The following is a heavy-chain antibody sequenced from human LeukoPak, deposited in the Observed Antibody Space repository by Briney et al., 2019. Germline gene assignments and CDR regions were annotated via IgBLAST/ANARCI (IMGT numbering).Heavy chain of an antibody. D-gene: IGHD4-17*01. V-gene: IGHV1-2*02. CDR2: INANSGGT. CDR3: ARVEGYGDPRY. CDR1: GYTFTGSY. Sequence: APVKASCKASGYTFTGSYMHWVRQAPGHGLEWMGWINANSGGTNYAQKFQGRVTMTRDTSMRTAYMELSRLRSDDTAVYYCARVEGYGDPRYWGQGTLVTVSS. J-gene: IGHJ4*02.